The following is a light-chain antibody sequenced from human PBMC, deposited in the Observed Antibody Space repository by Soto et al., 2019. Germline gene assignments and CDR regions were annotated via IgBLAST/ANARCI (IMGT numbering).Light chain of an antibody. V-gene: IGLV2-14*01. Sequence: QSVLTQPASVSGSPGQSITISCTGTSSDVGGYNYVSWYQQHPGKAPKLMIYDVSNRPSGVSNRFSGSKSGNTASLTISGLQAEDEADYYCSSYTSSLYVFGTGTKSPS. CDR3: SSYTSSLYV. CDR2: DVS. CDR1: SSDVGGYNY. J-gene: IGLJ1*01.